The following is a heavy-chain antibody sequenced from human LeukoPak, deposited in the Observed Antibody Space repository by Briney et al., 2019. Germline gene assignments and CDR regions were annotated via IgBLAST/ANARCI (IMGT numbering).Heavy chain of an antibody. V-gene: IGHV1-69*04. CDR1: GGTFSSYG. CDR2: IIPILGIA. D-gene: IGHD4-11*01. CDR3: ARPGLHGD. Sequence: ASVKVSCKASGGTFSSYGISWVRQAPGQGLEWMGRIIPILGIANYAQKFQGRVTITADKSTSTAYMELSSLRSEDTAVYCCARPGLHGDWGQGTLVTVSS. J-gene: IGHJ4*02.